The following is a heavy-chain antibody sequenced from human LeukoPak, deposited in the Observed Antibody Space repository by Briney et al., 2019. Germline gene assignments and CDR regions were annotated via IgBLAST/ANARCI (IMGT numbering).Heavy chain of an antibody. V-gene: IGHV3-23*01. D-gene: IGHD5-18*01. CDR3: AKDPGSYGFGGSDFDY. J-gene: IGHJ4*02. CDR2: ISGSGGST. Sequence: GGSLRLSCAASGFTFSSYAMSWVRQAPGKGLEGVSAISGSGGSTYYADSVKGRFTISRDNSKNTLYLQMNSLSAEDTAVYYCAKDPGSYGFGGSDFDYWGQGTLVTVSS. CDR1: GFTFSSYA.